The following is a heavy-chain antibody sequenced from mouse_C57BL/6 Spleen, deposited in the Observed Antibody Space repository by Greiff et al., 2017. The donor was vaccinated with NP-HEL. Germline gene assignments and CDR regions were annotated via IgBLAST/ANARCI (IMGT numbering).Heavy chain of an antibody. V-gene: IGHV1-64*01. CDR1: GYTFTSYW. D-gene: IGHD1-1*01. J-gene: IGHJ4*01. CDR2: IHPNSGST. CDR3: ASPITTVVSYYAMDY. Sequence: QVQLQQPGAELVKPGASVKLSCKASGYTFTSYWMHWVKQRPGQGLEWIGMIHPNSGSTNYNEKFKSKATLTVAQSSRTAYMKRSSLTSEDSAVYYCASPITTVVSYYAMDYWGQGTSVTVSS.